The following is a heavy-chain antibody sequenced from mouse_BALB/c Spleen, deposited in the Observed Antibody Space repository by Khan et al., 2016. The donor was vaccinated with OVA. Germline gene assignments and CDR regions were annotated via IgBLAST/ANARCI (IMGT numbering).Heavy chain of an antibody. V-gene: IGHV9-2-1*01. J-gene: IGHJ3*01. CDR3: SRGEVHYYGYGWFAY. CDR2: INTETGEP. D-gene: IGHD1-2*01. CDR1: GYTFTDYS. Sequence: QIQLVQSGPELKKPGETVKISCKASGYTFTDYSIHWVKQAPGKGLKWMGWINTETGEPTYADDFKGRFAFSLETSASTAYLQINNLKNEVTATCCCSRGEVHYYGYGWFAYWGQGTLVTVSA.